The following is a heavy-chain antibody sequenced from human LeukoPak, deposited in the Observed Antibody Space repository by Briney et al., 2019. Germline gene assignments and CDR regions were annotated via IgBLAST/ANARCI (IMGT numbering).Heavy chain of an antibody. CDR3: ARVSDAFDYFFDS. D-gene: IGHD5-12*01. J-gene: IGHJ4*02. CDR2: GSRSSRFI. V-gene: IGHV3-21*01. Sequence: GGSLRLSCASSGFAFSTYSMNWVRQAPGKGLEWGSSGSRSSRFIFYADSVQGRFTISRDDAKDSLFLHMNSLRDEDTAVYYCARVSDAFDYFFDSWGQETRVRVSS. CDR1: GFAFSTYS.